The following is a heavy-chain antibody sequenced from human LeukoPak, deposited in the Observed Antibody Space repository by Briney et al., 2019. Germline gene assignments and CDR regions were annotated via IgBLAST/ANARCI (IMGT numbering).Heavy chain of an antibody. D-gene: IGHD5-18*01. Sequence: EAGGSLRLSCAASGFTFSAYATHWVRLAPGKGLDWLAVISFDGRYQYYADSVKGRFTISRDNSKNTLYLQMTSLRPEDTAVYCCARADMAPRNRRPFDLWGRGTMVTVSS. V-gene: IGHV3-30*04. CDR3: ARADMAPRNRRPFDL. CDR2: ISFDGRYQ. J-gene: IGHJ3*01. CDR1: GFTFSAYA.